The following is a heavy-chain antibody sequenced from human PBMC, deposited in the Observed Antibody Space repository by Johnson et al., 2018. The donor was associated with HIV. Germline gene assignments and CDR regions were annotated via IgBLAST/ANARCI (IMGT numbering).Heavy chain of an antibody. CDR3: AVAVCRLSSSASDDAFDI. J-gene: IGHJ3*02. CDR1: GFTFRDYN. V-gene: IGHV3-11*04. Sequence: QVQLVESGGGLVKPGGSLRLSCAASGFTFRDYNMTWIRQAPGKGLEWVSYISSSDRTIYYVDSVKGRFTISRDNAKNSLYLQMNSLRAEDTAVYYCAVAVCRLSSSASDDAFDIWGQGTMLTVSS. D-gene: IGHD6-19*01. CDR2: ISSSDRTI.